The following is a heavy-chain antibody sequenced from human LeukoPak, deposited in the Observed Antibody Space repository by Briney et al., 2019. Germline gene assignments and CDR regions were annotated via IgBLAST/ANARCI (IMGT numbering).Heavy chain of an antibody. CDR2: ISSSGSTI. D-gene: IGHD2-15*01. Sequence: PEGSLRLSCAASGFTFSSYEMNWVRQAPGKGMEWVSYISSSGSTIYYADSMKGRFTISRDNAKNSLYLQMNSLRAEDTAVYYCAKDPPSGGIINWGQGTLVTVSS. CDR1: GFTFSSYE. V-gene: IGHV3-48*03. CDR3: AKDPPSGGIIN. J-gene: IGHJ4*02.